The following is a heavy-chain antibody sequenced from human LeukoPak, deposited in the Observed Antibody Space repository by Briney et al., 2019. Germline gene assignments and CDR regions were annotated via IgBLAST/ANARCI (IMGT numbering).Heavy chain of an antibody. Sequence: PSETLSRTCTVSGGSISSYYWSWIRQPPGKGLEWIGYIYYSGSTNYNPSLKSRVTISVDTSKNQFSLKLSSVTAADTAVYYCARQALAAAGWFDPWGQGTLVTVPS. CDR1: GGSISSYY. V-gene: IGHV4-59*08. CDR2: IYYSGST. D-gene: IGHD6-25*01. CDR3: ARQALAAAGWFDP. J-gene: IGHJ5*02.